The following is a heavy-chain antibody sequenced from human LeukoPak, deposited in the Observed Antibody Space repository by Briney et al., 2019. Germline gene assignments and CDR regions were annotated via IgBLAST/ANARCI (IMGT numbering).Heavy chain of an antibody. CDR1: GYTFTSYD. D-gene: IGHD3-10*01. CDR3: ARDSYGSGSSRFDP. J-gene: IGHJ5*02. Sequence: ASVKVSCKASGYTFTSYDISWVRQATGQGLEWMGWMNPNSGNTGYAQKFQGRVTMTRNTSISTAYMELSSLRSEDTAVYYCARDSYGSGSSRFDPWGQGTLVTVPS. CDR2: MNPNSGNT. V-gene: IGHV1-8*01.